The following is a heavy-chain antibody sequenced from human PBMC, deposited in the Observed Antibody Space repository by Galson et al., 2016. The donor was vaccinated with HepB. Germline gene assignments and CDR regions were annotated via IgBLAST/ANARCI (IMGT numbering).Heavy chain of an antibody. CDR3: ARRFRYTYGPPYGMDV. Sequence: ATLSLTCTVSGGSISSSSYYWGWIRQPPGKGLEWIGSIYYSGSTYYNPSLQSRVPISLDTSKNQFSLKMSSVTAAYTAVYYCARRFRYTYGPPYGMDVWGQGTTVTVSS. D-gene: IGHD5-18*01. CDR1: GGSISSSSYY. V-gene: IGHV4-39*01. CDR2: IYYSGST. J-gene: IGHJ6*02.